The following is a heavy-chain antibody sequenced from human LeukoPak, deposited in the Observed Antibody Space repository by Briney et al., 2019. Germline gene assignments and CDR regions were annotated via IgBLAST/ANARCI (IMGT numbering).Heavy chain of an antibody. CDR2: IKGDGSDK. Sequence: GGSLRLSCAASGFTFINYWMSWVRQAPGKGLEWVANIKGDGSDKLFLDSLRGRFTISRDNAKNSLYLQMNNLRAEDTAVHYCARIGGSVDIGWFFDYWGQGTLVTVSS. V-gene: IGHV3-7*01. D-gene: IGHD6-19*01. CDR3: ARIGGSVDIGWFFDY. CDR1: GFTFINYW. J-gene: IGHJ4*02.